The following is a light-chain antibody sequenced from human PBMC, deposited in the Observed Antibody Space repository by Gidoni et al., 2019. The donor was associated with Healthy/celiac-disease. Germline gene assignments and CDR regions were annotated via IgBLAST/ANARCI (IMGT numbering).Light chain of an antibody. CDR3: SSYTSSSTDVV. CDR2: EVS. Sequence: QSALTQPASVSGSPGQSITISCTGTSSDVGGYNYVSGYQQHPGKAPKLMIYEVSNRPSGVYNRFSGSKSGNTASLTISGLQAEDEADYYCSSYTSSSTDVVFGGGTKLTVL. CDR1: SSDVGGYNY. J-gene: IGLJ2*01. V-gene: IGLV2-14*01.